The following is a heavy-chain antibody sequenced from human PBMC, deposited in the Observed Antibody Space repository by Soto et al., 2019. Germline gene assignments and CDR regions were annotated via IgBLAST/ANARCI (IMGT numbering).Heavy chain of an antibody. CDR1: GGSFSGYY. J-gene: IGHJ6*02. V-gene: IGHV4-34*01. CDR3: ARLMVRGVLRTHHYYYYGMDV. CDR2: INHSGST. D-gene: IGHD3-10*01. Sequence: SETLSLTCAVYGGSFSGYYWSWIRQPPGKGLEWIGDINHSGSTNYNPSLKSRVTISVDTSKNQFSLKLSSVTAADTAVYYCARLMVRGVLRTHHYYYYGMDVWGQGTTVTVYS.